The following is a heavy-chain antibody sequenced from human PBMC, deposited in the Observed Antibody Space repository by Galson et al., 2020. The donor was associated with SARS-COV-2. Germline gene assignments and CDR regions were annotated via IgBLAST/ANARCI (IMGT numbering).Heavy chain of an antibody. J-gene: IGHJ4*02. CDR2: VTGSGGGT. D-gene: IGHD3-10*01. CDR1: GFTFSRYA. V-gene: IGHV3-23*01. CDR3: AKEVGDRGSYSFDN. Sequence: GESLKISCAASGFTFSRYAMSWARQAPGKGLEWVSIVTGSGGGTYYADSVKGRFTISRDNSKNTLYLQMNSLRADDTAVYYCAKEVGDRGSYSFDNWGQGTLVTVSS.